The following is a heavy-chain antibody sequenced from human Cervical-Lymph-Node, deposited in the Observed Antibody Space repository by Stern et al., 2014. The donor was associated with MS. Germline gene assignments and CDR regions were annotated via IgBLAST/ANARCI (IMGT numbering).Heavy chain of an antibody. D-gene: IGHD4-23*01. Sequence: VQLVESGAEVKKPGSSVKVSCKVSGATFSTNGISWVRQGPGQGLEWMGATVSMFERSNYAQRFRGRVTITADESTSTSYMELTSLRSDDTGVYYCAREHHGGNFAAWGQGTLGTVSS. J-gene: IGHJ5*02. CDR2: TVSMFERS. CDR3: AREHHGGNFAA. CDR1: GATFSTNG. V-gene: IGHV1-69*01.